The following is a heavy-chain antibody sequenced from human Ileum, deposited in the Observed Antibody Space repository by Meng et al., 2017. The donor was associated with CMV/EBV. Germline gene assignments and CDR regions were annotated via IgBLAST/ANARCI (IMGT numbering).Heavy chain of an antibody. J-gene: IGHJ4*02. CDR3: ARAVYSSGWFDY. V-gene: IGHV4-31*02. D-gene: IGHD6-19*01. CDR2: IYYSGST. Sequence: TVCGGSISSGGYYWSWIRQHPGKGLEWIGYIYYSGSTYYNPSLKSRVTISVDTSKNQFSLKLSSVTAADTAVYYCARAVYSSGWFDYWGQGTLVTVSS. CDR1: GGSISSGGYY.